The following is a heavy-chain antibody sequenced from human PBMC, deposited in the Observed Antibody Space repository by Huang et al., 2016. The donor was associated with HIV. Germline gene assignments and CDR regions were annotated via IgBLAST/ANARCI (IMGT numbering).Heavy chain of an antibody. CDR2: ISAFSCDT. D-gene: IGHD3-22*01. Sequence: QIQLMQSGPELKQPGASVKVSCKASGYTFTSYGITWVRQAPGQGPEWMGWISAFSCDTEYAPKFQGRVTWTTDTSTNIAYMELRSLRSDDTAKYYCARDPKYHRIGYYRQRRGIDIWGQGTMVIVSS. CDR3: ARDPKYHRIGYYRQRRGIDI. J-gene: IGHJ3*02. CDR1: GYTFTSYG. V-gene: IGHV1-18*01.